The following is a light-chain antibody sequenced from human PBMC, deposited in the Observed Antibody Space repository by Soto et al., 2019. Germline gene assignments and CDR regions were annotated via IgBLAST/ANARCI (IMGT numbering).Light chain of an antibody. Sequence: EIMLSQSPYSLSASVGDRVTITCRASQIISTYLNWYQQKPGTAPKLLIYASYTLQSGVPSRFSGRGSGSDFTLTISSLQPEDFATYSCQQSYSSPLTFAQGTKVDI. CDR2: ASY. J-gene: IGKJ1*01. V-gene: IGKV1-39*01. CDR3: QQSYSSPLT. CDR1: QIISTY.